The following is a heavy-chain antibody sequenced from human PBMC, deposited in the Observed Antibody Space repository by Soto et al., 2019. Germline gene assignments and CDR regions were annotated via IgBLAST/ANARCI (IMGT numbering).Heavy chain of an antibody. CDR3: ARGGRHIVVVTATHYYYYGMDV. J-gene: IGHJ6*02. D-gene: IGHD2-21*02. V-gene: IGHV4-34*01. Sequence: QVQLQQWGAGLLKPSETLSLTCAVYGGSFSGYYWSWIRQPPGKGLEWIGEINHSGSTNYNPSLESRVTISVDTSKNQFSLKLSSVTAADTAVYYCARGGRHIVVVTATHYYYYGMDVWGQGTTVTVSS. CDR1: GGSFSGYY. CDR2: INHSGST.